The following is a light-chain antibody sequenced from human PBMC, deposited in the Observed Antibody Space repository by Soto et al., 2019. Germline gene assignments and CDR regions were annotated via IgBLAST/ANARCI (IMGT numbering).Light chain of an antibody. CDR1: HSDVGSYNL. V-gene: IGLV2-23*02. J-gene: IGLJ1*01. CDR2: EVS. Sequence: QSVLTQPASVSGSPGHSITISCTGTHSDVGSYNLVSWYQQHPGKAPKVIIYEVSERPSGVSDRFSGSKSGNTASLMISGLQAEDEADYYCCSYAGSTTQTYVFGSGTKVTVI. CDR3: CSYAGSTTQTYV.